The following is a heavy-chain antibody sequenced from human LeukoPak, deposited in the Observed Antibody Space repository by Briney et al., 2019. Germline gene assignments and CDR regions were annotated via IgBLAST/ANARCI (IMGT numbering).Heavy chain of an antibody. CDR3: KSGGAAPGNFDY. V-gene: IGHV3-7*01. D-gene: IGHD6-13*01. CDR1: GFTFTSYW. Sequence: PGGSLRLSCAASGFTFTSYWMSWMRQAPGKGLQWVANIKHDGSEQYYVDSVKGRFTISRDSAKNSLYLQMNSLGVEDTAVYYCKSGGAAPGNFDYWGQGALVTVSS. J-gene: IGHJ4*02. CDR2: IKHDGSEQ.